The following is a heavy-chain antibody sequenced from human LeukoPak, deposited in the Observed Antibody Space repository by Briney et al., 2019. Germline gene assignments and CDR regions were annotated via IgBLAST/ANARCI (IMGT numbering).Heavy chain of an antibody. CDR3: ARVAGSIDY. J-gene: IGHJ4*02. D-gene: IGHD6-19*01. Sequence: GASVKVSCKASGYSLTTNDINWVRQATGQGLEWTGWMNPNSGYTGYAQKFQGRVTITRDTSISTAYMELSSLRSEDTAVYYCARVAGSIDYWGQGTLVTVSS. V-gene: IGHV1-8*03. CDR2: MNPNSGYT. CDR1: GYSLTTND.